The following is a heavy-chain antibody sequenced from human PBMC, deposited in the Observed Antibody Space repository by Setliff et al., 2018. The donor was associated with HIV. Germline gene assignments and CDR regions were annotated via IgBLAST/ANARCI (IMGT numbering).Heavy chain of an antibody. V-gene: IGHV1-2*06. CDR1: GYRFTSYG. Sequence: ASVKVSCKASGYRFTSYGVSWVRQAPGQGLEWMGRINPNSGGTNYAQKFQGRVTMTRDTSISTAYMELSRLRSDDTAVYYCARADCSGGSCYSPGYWGQGTLVTVSS. CDR2: INPNSGGT. J-gene: IGHJ4*02. CDR3: ARADCSGGSCYSPGY. D-gene: IGHD2-15*01.